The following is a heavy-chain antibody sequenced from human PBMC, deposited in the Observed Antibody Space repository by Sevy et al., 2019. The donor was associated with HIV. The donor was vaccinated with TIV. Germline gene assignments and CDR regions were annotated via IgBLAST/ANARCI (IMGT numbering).Heavy chain of an antibody. CDR3: ARAGGGGYCSGGSCYLSYYYFYGMDV. J-gene: IGHJ6*02. CDR2: TYYRSKWYN. CDR1: GDSVSSNSAA. V-gene: IGHV6-1*01. Sequence: SQTLSLTCAISGDSVSSNSAAWNWIRQSPSRGLEWLGRTYYRSKWYNDYAVSVKSRITINPDTSNNQFSLQLNSVTPEDTAVYYGARAGGGGYCSGGSCYLSYYYFYGMDVWGQGTTVTVSS. D-gene: IGHD2-15*01.